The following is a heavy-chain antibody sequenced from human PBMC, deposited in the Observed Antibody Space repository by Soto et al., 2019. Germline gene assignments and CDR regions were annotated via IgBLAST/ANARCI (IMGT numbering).Heavy chain of an antibody. Sequence: SETLSLTCAVYGGSFSGYYWSWIRQPPGKGLEWIGEINYSENTYYNPSLKSRVTISVDTSKNLFSLKLTSVTAADTAMYYCARPQFSGTYHDTFNIWGQGTMVTVSS. V-gene: IGHV4-34*01. CDR2: INYSENT. CDR3: ARPQFSGTYHDTFNI. CDR1: GGSFSGYY. J-gene: IGHJ3*02. D-gene: IGHD1-26*01.